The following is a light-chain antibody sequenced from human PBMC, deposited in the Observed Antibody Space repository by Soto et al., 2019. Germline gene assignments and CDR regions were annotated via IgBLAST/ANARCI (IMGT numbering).Light chain of an antibody. J-gene: IGKJ3*01. V-gene: IGKV3-11*01. CDR2: DAS. CDR3: QQRSTWPFT. CDR1: QSISSY. Sequence: EIVLTQSPATLSLSPGERATLSCRASQSISSYLAWYQQKPDQAPRLLIYDASNRATGIPARFSGSGSGTDFTLTSSSLEPEDFAVYYCQQRSTWPFTFGPGTKVDI.